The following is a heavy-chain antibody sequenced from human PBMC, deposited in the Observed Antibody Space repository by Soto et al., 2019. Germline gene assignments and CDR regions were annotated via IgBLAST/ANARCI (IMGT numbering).Heavy chain of an antibody. CDR3: ARVPNPFRLKIGYEDAFDF. V-gene: IGHV4-4*02. Sequence: TSETLSLTCAVSGGSISSRNWWNWVRQPPGKGLEWIGKIYHSGSTNYNPSLKSRITINPDTSKNQFSLQLNSVTPEDTAVYYCARVPNPFRLKIGYEDAFDFWGQGTMVTVSS. CDR2: IYHSGST. J-gene: IGHJ3*01. D-gene: IGHD5-12*01. CDR1: GGSISSRNW.